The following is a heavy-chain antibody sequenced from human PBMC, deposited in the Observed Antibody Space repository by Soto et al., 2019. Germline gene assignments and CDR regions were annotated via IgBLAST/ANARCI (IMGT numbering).Heavy chain of an antibody. CDR3: ASTDYVAYYMDV. V-gene: IGHV4-31*03. CDR1: GGSISSGYY. Sequence: SETLSLTCSVSGGSISSGYYWTWIRQHPGKGLEWIGCIYYSGNTYYNPSLKSRVTISVDTSKNQFSLKLGSVTAADTAVYYCASTDYVAYYMDVWGQGTTVTVSS. J-gene: IGHJ6*03. CDR2: IYYSGNT. D-gene: IGHD3-10*02.